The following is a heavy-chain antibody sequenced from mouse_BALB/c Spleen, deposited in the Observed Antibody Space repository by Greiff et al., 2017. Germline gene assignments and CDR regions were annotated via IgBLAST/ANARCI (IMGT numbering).Heavy chain of an antibody. D-gene: IGHD4-1*01. CDR1: GYSITSDYA. J-gene: IGHJ3*01. V-gene: IGHV3-2*02. CDR3: ASGNWFAY. CDR2: ISYSGST. Sequence: EVQLQESGPGLVKPSQSLSLTCTVTGYSITSDYAWNWIRQFPGNKLEWMGYISYSGSTSYNPSLKSRISITRDTSKNQFFLQLNSVTTEDTATYYCASGNWFAYWGQGTLVTVSA.